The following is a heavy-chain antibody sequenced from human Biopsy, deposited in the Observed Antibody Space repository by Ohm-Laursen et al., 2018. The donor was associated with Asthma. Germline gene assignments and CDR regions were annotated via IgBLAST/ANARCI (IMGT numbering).Heavy chain of an antibody. CDR1: GFTFSSYA. D-gene: IGHD1-1*01. CDR2: IWYDGSNK. Sequence: SLRLSCAASGFTFSSYAMSWVRQAPGKGLEWVAVIWYDGSNKYYADSVKGRFTISRDNSKNTLYLQMNSLRAEDTAVYYCARDGGLTSYPGTFHIWGQGTMVTVSS. CDR3: ARDGGLTSYPGTFHI. J-gene: IGHJ3*02. V-gene: IGHV3-33*08.